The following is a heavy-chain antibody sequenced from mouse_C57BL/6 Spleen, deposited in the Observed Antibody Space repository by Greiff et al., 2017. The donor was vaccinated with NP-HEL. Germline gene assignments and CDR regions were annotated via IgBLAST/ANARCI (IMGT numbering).Heavy chain of an antibody. CDR2: INPNYGTT. CDR3: ARGGDYEGYFDV. D-gene: IGHD2-13*01. V-gene: IGHV1-39*01. Sequence: VQLKQSGPELVKPGASVKISCKASGYSFTDYNMNWVKQSNGKSLEWTGVINPNYGTTSYNQKFKGKATLTVDQSSSTDYMQLNSLTSEDSAVYYCARGGDYEGYFDVWGTGTTVTVSS. J-gene: IGHJ1*03. CDR1: GYSFTDYN.